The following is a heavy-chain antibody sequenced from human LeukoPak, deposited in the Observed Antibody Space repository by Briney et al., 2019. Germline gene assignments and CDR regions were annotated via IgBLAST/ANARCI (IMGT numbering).Heavy chain of an antibody. Sequence: SETLSLTCAVYGGSFSGYYWCWIRQPPGKGLEWIGEINHSGSTNYNPSLKSRVTISVDTSKNQFSLKLSSVTAADTAVYYCARGTSGSYRRYYYYYYMDVWGKGTTVTVSS. V-gene: IGHV4-34*01. CDR2: INHSGST. J-gene: IGHJ6*03. D-gene: IGHD1-26*01. CDR3: ARGTSGSYRRYYYYYYMDV. CDR1: GGSFSGYY.